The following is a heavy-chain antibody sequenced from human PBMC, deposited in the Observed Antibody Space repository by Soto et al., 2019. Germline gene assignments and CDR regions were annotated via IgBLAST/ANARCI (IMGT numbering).Heavy chain of an antibody. CDR2: IIPFFGTA. CDR3: ASLPDSGYDFIGWFDP. Sequence: QVQLVQSGAAVKKPGSSVKVSCKASGGTFSSYAISWVRQAPGQGLEWMGGIIPFFGTANYAQKFQGRVTITADESTSTAYRELNSLRSEDTAVYDCASLPDSGYDFIGWFDPWGQGTLVTVSS. CDR1: GGTFSSYA. D-gene: IGHD5-12*01. J-gene: IGHJ5*02. V-gene: IGHV1-69*01.